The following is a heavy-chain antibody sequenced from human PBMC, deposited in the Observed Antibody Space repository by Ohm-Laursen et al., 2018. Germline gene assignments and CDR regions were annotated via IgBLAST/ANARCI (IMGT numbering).Heavy chain of an antibody. CDR2: IGTGGRA. D-gene: IGHD4-17*01. CDR3: AEDAATASASYFHD. V-gene: IGHV3-23*01. CDR1: GFNFNTYE. Sequence: SLRLSCSASGFNFNTYEMNWVRQASGKGLEWVSSIGTGGRAYYPDSVKGRFTISRDNSKQTVFLQLDSLSVDDTALYYCAEDAATASASYFHDWGQGTLVTVSS. J-gene: IGHJ4*02.